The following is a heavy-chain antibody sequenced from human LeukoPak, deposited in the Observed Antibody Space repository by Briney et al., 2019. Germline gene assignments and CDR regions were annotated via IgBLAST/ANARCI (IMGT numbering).Heavy chain of an antibody. CDR2: IWFNGNNK. J-gene: IGHJ4*02. Sequence: GGSLRLSCAASGFAFSNYDMHWVRQAPGKGLEWVTAIWFNGNNKDYSDSVKGRFTISRDNSKNTLYLQMHSLRAEDTAMYYCATDPWFEPARLAYYFDYWGQGTLVTVSS. CDR1: GFAFSNYD. V-gene: IGHV3-33*01. D-gene: IGHD6-6*01. CDR3: ATDPWFEPARLAYYFDY.